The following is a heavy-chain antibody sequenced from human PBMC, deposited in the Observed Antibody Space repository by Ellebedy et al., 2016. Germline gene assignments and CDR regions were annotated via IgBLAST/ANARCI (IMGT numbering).Heavy chain of an antibody. V-gene: IGHV4-4*07. D-gene: IGHD3-10*01. J-gene: IGHJ4*01. CDR1: GGSISSYY. CDR3: ATITMVRPGSKGFGSH. Sequence: SETLSLXXTVSGGSISSYYWSWIRQPAGKGLEWIGRIYTSGSTNYNPSLKSRVTISVDTSKNQFSLKLSSVTAADTAVYYCATITMVRPGSKGFGSHWGQGTLVTVSS. CDR2: IYTSGST.